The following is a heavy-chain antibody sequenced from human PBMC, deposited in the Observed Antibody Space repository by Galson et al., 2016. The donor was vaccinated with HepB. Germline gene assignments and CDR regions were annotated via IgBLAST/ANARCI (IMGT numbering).Heavy chain of an antibody. CDR2: ISVYRTI. CDR3: ARSVEGHFDY. J-gene: IGHJ4*02. D-gene: IGHD1-1*01. CDR1: GFTFSSYN. Sequence: SLRLSCAASGFTFSSYNMNWVRQAPGKGLEWVSYISVYRTIYYADSVKGRFTISRDNARNSLYLQMDTLRADDTAVYYCARSVEGHFDYWGQGILVTVSS. V-gene: IGHV3-69-1*01.